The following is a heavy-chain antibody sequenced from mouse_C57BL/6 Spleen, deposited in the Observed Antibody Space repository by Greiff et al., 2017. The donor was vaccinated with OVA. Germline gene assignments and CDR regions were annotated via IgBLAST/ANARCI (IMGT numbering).Heavy chain of an antibody. CDR3: AREVVASPNDY. Sequence: EVKLQQSGPELVKPGASVKISCKASGYTFTDYYMNWVKQSHGKSLEWIGDINPNNGGTSYNQKFKGKATLTVDKSSSTAYMELRSLTSEDSAVYYCAREVVASPNDYWGQGTTLTVSS. CDR1: GYTFTDYY. J-gene: IGHJ2*01. V-gene: IGHV1-26*01. CDR2: INPNNGGT. D-gene: IGHD1-1*01.